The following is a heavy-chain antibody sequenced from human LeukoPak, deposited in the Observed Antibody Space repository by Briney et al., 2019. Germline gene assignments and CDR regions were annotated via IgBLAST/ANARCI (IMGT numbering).Heavy chain of an antibody. D-gene: IGHD3/OR15-3a*01. CDR1: GFTFSSYA. CDR3: ARSRTGNFFDY. Sequence: AGGSLRLSCAASGFTFSSYAMSWVRQAPGKGLEWVSYVSSSSTTIYYADSVKGRFTISRDNAKNSLFLQMNSLRAEDTAVYYCARSRTGNFFDYWGQGTLVTVSS. CDR2: VSSSSTTI. J-gene: IGHJ4*02. V-gene: IGHV3-48*01.